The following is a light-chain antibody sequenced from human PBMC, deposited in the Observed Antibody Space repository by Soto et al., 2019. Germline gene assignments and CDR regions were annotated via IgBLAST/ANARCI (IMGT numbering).Light chain of an antibody. CDR2: WAS. V-gene: IGKV4-1*01. Sequence: DIVLTQSPDSLAVSLGERATINCKSSQSVLHNSKNKTFLTWYQQKPGQPPNLLVYWASTREYVVPDRFSASGSATDFTNTISWMQAEGGAVSSCQQYHPGLTFGGETKVEI. CDR1: QSVLHNSKNKTF. J-gene: IGKJ4*01. CDR3: QQYHPGLT.